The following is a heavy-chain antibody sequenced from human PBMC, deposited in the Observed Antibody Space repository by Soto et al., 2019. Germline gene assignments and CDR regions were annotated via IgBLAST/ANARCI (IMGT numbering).Heavy chain of an antibody. D-gene: IGHD2-21*02. J-gene: IGHJ6*02. Sequence: GGSLRLSCAASGFTFDDYTMHWVRQAPGKGLEWVSLISWDGGSTYYADSVKGRFTISRDNSKNSLYLQMNSLRTEDTALYYCAKGQSLGDPPYYYYGMDVWGQGTTVTVSS. CDR1: GFTFDDYT. V-gene: IGHV3-43*01. CDR3: AKGQSLGDPPYYYYGMDV. CDR2: ISWDGGST.